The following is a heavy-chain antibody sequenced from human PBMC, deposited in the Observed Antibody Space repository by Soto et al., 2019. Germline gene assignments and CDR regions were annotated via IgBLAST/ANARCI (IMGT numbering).Heavy chain of an antibody. Sequence: ASVQVSCKASGYTFTSYGISWVRQAPGQGLEWMGWISAYNGNTNYAQKLQGRVTMTTDTSTSTAYMELRSLRSDDTAVYYCARDPDYDSSGYEDDWGQGTLVTVS. CDR3: ARDPDYDSSGYEDD. CDR1: GYTFTSYG. CDR2: ISAYNGNT. V-gene: IGHV1-18*01. J-gene: IGHJ4*02. D-gene: IGHD3-22*01.